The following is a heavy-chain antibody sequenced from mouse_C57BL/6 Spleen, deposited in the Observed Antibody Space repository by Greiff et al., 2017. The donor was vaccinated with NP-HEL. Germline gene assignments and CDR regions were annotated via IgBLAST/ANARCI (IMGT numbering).Heavy chain of an antibody. CDR3: ARGSYDYDAMDY. J-gene: IGHJ4*01. V-gene: IGHV5-17*01. CDR1: GFTFSDYG. Sequence: VQLKESGGGLVKPGGSLKLSCAASGFTFSDYGMHWVRQAPEKGLEWVAYISSGSSTIYYADTVKGRFTISRDNAKNTLFLQMTSLRSEDTAMYYCARGSYDYDAMDYWGQGTSVTVSS. CDR2: ISSGSSTI.